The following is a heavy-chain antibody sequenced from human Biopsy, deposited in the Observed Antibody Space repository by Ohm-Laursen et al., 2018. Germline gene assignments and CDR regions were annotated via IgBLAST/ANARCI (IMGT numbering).Heavy chain of an antibody. Sequence: GTLSLTCYVSGGSIRGSTYYWGWIRQTPGKGLEWIGSVYFSGNTYYNPSLGGRVTISVDTSKNQFSLNLSSVTGADTAVYYCARHPTGFWFDPWGQGALVTVSS. CDR2: VYFSGNT. CDR1: GGSIRGSTYY. J-gene: IGHJ5*02. CDR3: ARHPTGFWFDP. V-gene: IGHV4-39*01.